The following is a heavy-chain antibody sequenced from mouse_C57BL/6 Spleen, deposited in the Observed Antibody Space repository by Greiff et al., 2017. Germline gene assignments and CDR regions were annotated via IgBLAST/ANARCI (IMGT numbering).Heavy chain of an antibody. V-gene: IGHV1-72*01. Sequence: VQLQQPGAELVKPGASVKLSCKASGYTFTSYCLHWVKQRPGRGLAWIGRLDPNSGGTKYNEKFKSKATLTVDKPSSTAYMQLSSLTSEDSAVYYCARVYDGYDPFAYWGQGTLVTVSA. CDR1: GYTFTSYC. D-gene: IGHD2-2*01. CDR3: ARVYDGYDPFAY. CDR2: LDPNSGGT. J-gene: IGHJ3*01.